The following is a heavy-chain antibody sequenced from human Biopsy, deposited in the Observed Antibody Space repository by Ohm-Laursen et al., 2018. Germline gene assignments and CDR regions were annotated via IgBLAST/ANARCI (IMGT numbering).Heavy chain of an antibody. CDR1: GYKFTSYG. J-gene: IGHJ6*02. CDR3: ASGDIGGIGLDV. Sequence: ASVKVSCKASGYKFTSYGMSWVRQAPGQGFEWMGRISGYNGNTNYAQKFQGRITMTIDAATSTGYMDLRSLKSDDTAVYYCASGDIGGIGLDVWGLGTTVTVSS. V-gene: IGHV1-18*01. D-gene: IGHD3-10*01. CDR2: ISGYNGNT.